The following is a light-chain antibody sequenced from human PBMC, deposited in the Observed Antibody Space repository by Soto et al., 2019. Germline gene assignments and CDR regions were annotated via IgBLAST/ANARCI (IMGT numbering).Light chain of an antibody. CDR2: EDN. V-gene: IGLV3-1*01. CDR3: QAWDRRTVV. J-gene: IGLJ2*01. Sequence: VLVMYEDNKRPSGIPERFSGSNSGNTATLTISGTQAMDEADYYGQAWDRRTVVFGGGTKLTVL.